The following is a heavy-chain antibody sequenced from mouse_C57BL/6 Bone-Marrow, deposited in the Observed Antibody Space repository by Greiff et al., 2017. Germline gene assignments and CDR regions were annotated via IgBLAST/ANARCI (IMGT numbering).Heavy chain of an antibody. D-gene: IGHD1-1*01. CDR1: GFNIKDDY. J-gene: IGHJ1*03. V-gene: IGHV14-4*01. CDR3: NTSGLMSTVVAFLYWDFDV. Sequence: VQLQQSGAELVRPGASVKLSCTASGFNIKDDYMHWVKQRPEQGLEWIGWIDPENGDTEYASKFQGKATITAATSSNTAYLQLNSLTSEDTAVYYCNTSGLMSTVVAFLYWDFDVWGTGTTVTVSS. CDR2: IDPENGDT.